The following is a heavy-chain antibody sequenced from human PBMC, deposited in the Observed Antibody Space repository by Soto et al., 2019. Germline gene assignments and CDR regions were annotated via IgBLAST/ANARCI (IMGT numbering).Heavy chain of an antibody. CDR3: ARGYCSTSSCYEFDS. V-gene: IGHV4-59*01. CDR2: IYYSGST. D-gene: IGHD2-2*01. CDR1: GVSISTYY. Sequence: QVQLQESGPGLVKPSETLSLTCTVSGVSISTYYWNWIRQPPGKGLEWIGSIYYSGSTNYSPSLKSRVSISIDTSKKQFYLKVSSVTAADTAMYYCARGYCSTSSCYEFDSWGQGTLVTVSS. J-gene: IGHJ4*02.